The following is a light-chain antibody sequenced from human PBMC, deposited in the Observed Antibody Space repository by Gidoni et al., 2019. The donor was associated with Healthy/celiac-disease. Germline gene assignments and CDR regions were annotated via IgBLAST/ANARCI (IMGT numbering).Light chain of an antibody. V-gene: IGKV1-5*01. CDR1: QSISSW. CDR2: DAA. J-gene: IGKJ1*01. CDR3: QQYNSYGWT. Sequence: DIQMTQSPSTLSASVGDRVTITCRASQSISSWLAWYQQKPGKAPKLLIYDAASMESGVPSRLSGSGAGTEFTLTISSLQPDDVATDYCQQYNSYGWTFGQXTKVEIK.